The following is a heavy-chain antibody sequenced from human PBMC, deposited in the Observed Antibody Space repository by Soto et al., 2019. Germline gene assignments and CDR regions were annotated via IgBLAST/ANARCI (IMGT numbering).Heavy chain of an antibody. CDR3: ARLPYCSSTSCRHVPNYYYYYMDV. D-gene: IGHD2-2*01. CDR1: GGSISSGGYY. J-gene: IGHJ6*03. V-gene: IGHV4-61*08. Sequence: SETLSLTCTVSGGSISSGGYYLSWIRQHPGKGLEWIGYIYYSGSTNYNPSLKSRVTISVDTSKNQFSLKLSSVTAADTAVYYCARLPYCSSTSCRHVPNYYYYYMDVWGKGTTVTVSS. CDR2: IYYSGST.